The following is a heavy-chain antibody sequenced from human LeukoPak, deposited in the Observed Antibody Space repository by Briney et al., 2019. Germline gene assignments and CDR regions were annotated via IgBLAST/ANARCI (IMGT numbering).Heavy chain of an antibody. CDR3: ARIACSSSSCTYSGRRRLRGGSLDP. CDR2: ISSYNGNT. J-gene: IGHJ5*02. D-gene: IGHD2-2*01. V-gene: IGHV1-18*01. Sequence: ASVKVSCKASGYTFNTYGITWVRQAPGHGLEWMGWISSYNGNTRYAAKVQGRITVTKDTSASTAYLELRSLRSDDTAVYYCARIACSSSSCTYSGRRRLRGGSLDPWGQGTLVTVSS. CDR1: GYTFNTYG.